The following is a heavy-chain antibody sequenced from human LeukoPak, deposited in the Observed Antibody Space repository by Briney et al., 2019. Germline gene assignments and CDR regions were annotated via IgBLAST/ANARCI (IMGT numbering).Heavy chain of an antibody. CDR3: AIRYGSGEKYYYYYYMDV. V-gene: IGHV1-8*01. J-gene: IGHJ6*03. CDR1: GYTFTSYD. D-gene: IGHD3-10*01. CDR2: MNPNSGNT. Sequence: GASVKVSCKASGYTFTSYDINWVRQATGQGLEWMGWMNPNSGNTGYAQKFQGRVTMTRNTSKSTAYMELSSLRSEDTAVYYCAIRYGSGEKYYYYYYMDVWGKGTTVTVSS.